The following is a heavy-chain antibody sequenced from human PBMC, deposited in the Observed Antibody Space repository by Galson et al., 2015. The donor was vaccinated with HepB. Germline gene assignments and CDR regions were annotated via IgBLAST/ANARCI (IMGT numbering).Heavy chain of an antibody. Sequence: SLRLSCAASGFPFSTYTMSWVRQAPGKGLVWVSAISGSGGTTYYVDSVRGRFTISRDNTKRTLYLQMNRLRGEDTALYYCAKDRNSTSPGTYGMDVWGQGTTVTVFS. CDR2: ISGSGGTT. V-gene: IGHV3-23*01. CDR1: GFPFSTYT. J-gene: IGHJ6*02. CDR3: AKDRNSTSPGTYGMDV. D-gene: IGHD6-6*01.